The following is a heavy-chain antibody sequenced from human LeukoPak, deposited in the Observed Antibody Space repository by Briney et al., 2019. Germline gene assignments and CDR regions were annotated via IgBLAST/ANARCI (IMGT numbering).Heavy chain of an antibody. CDR2: IYYSGSA. J-gene: IGHJ4*02. D-gene: IGHD4-17*01. Sequence: SETLSLTCTVSGGSISSYYWSWIRQSPGKGLEWIGYIYYSGSANYNPSLESRVTISVDTSKNQFSLKLSSVTAADTAVYYCARVASGMTTVTTVGESFDYWGQGTLVTVSS. CDR3: ARVASGMTTVTTVGESFDY. V-gene: IGHV4-59*12. CDR1: GGSISSYY.